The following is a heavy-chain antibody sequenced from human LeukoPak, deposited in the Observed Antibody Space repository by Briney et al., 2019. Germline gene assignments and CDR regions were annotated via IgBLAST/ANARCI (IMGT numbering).Heavy chain of an antibody. D-gene: IGHD3-3*01. CDR1: GGSISSGGYY. CDR2: IYYSGST. Sequence: SQTLSLTCTVSGGSISSGGYYWSWIRHHPGKGLEWIGYIYYSGSTYYNPSLKSRVTISVDTSKNQFSLKLSSVTAADTAVYYCARGFTIFGVAAAMDVWGQGTTVTVSS. V-gene: IGHV4-31*03. J-gene: IGHJ6*02. CDR3: ARGFTIFGVAAAMDV.